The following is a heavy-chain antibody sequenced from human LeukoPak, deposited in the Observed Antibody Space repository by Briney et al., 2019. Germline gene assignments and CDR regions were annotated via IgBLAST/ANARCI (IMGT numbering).Heavy chain of an antibody. J-gene: IGHJ4*02. CDR3: AIQIPYYGSGRLTEIFDY. V-gene: IGHV4-34*01. CDR1: GGSFSGYC. D-gene: IGHD3-10*01. Sequence: PSETLSLTCAVYGGSFSGYCWSWIRQPPGKGLEWIGEINHSGSTNYNPSLKSRVTISVDTSKNQFSLKLSSVTAADTAVYYCAIQIPYYGSGRLTEIFDYWGQGTLVTVSS. CDR2: INHSGST.